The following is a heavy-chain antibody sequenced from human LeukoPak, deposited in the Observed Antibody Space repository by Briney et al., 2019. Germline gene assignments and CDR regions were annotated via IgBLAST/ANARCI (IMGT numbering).Heavy chain of an antibody. CDR1: GFTFSNFW. V-gene: IGHV3-74*01. CDR2: INSDGSTT. J-gene: IGHJ4*02. CDR3: ASSLLGVSP. D-gene: IGHD3-3*01. Sequence: GGSLRLSCAASGFTFSNFWMHWVRQAPGKGLVWVSRINSDGSTTNYADSVKGRFTISRDNAKNTLYLQMNSLRADDTAVYYCASSLLGVSPWGQGTLVTVSS.